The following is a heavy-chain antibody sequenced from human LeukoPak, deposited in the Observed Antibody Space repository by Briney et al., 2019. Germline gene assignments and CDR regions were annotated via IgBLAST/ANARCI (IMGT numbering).Heavy chain of an antibody. CDR1: GGSISSSSYY. J-gene: IGHJ4*02. CDR3: AIGNNDYYDSSGYFDY. Sequence: SETLSLTCTVSGGSISSSSYYWGWIRQPPGKGLEWIGSIYYSGSTYYNPSLKSRVTISVDTSKNQFSLKLSSVTAADTAVYYCAIGNNDYYDSSGYFDYWGQGTLVTVSS. CDR2: IYYSGST. D-gene: IGHD3-22*01. V-gene: IGHV4-39*07.